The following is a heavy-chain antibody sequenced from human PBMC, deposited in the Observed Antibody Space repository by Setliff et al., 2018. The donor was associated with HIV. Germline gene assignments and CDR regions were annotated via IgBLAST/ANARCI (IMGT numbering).Heavy chain of an antibody. J-gene: IGHJ4*02. CDR3: ARSGSSSPYYFDY. D-gene: IGHD6-6*01. Sequence: SETLSLTCSVSGGSINNDIYFWSWIRQHPGKGLEWIGYIYYSGSTYYNPSLKSRITISVDTSKNQFSLRLSSVTAADTAVYYCARSGSSSPYYFDYRGQGTLVTVSS. CDR1: GGSINNDIYF. V-gene: IGHV4-31*03. CDR2: IYYSGST.